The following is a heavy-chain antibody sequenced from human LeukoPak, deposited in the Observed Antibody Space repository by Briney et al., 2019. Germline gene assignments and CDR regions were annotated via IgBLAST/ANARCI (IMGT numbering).Heavy chain of an antibody. CDR3: ARGKLERRSRRYFDY. Sequence: ASVKVSCKAPGYTFTSHYMHWVRQAPGQGLEWMGIINPSGGSTSYAQKFQGRVTMTRDTSTSTVYMELSSLRSEDTAVYYCARGKLERRSRRYFDYWGQGTLVTVSS. CDR1: GYTFTSHY. D-gene: IGHD1-1*01. V-gene: IGHV1-46*03. J-gene: IGHJ4*02. CDR2: INPSGGST.